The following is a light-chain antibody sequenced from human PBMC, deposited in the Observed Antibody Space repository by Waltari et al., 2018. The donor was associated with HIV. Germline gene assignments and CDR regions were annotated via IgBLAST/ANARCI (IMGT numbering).Light chain of an antibody. Sequence: QSVLTQPPSASGTLGQRVTISCPGSNSNVGSKPVYWFQQVPGTAPKLLIYRDYQRRSGIPALFSGSKSGASASLTISGLRSEDEADYYLVAWDDSLSGYVFGTGTKVSVL. CDR1: NSNVGSKP. J-gene: IGLJ1*01. CDR2: RDY. CDR3: VAWDDSLSGYV. V-gene: IGLV1-47*01.